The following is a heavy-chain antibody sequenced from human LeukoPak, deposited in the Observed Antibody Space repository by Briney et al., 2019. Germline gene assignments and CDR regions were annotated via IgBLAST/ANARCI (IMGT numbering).Heavy chain of an antibody. V-gene: IGHV4-31*03. CDR2: IYYSGST. CDR1: GGSISSGGYY. D-gene: IGHD3-3*01. J-gene: IGHJ5*02. CDR3: ARASDFWSGHNWFDL. Sequence: PSETLSLTCTVSGGSISSGGYYWRWIRQHPGTGLEWLGYIYYSGSTYYNPSLKSRVTISVDTSKNQFSLKLSSVTAADTAVYYCARASDFWSGHNWFDLWGQGTLVTVSS.